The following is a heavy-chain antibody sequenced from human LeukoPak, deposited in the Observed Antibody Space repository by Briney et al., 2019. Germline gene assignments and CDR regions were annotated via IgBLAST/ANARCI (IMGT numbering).Heavy chain of an antibody. D-gene: IGHD7-27*01. CDR3: ARDYVWGSSESDY. CDR2: IKPDGSEK. Sequence: GILRLSCAASGFTFSNYWMTWFRQTPGKGLEWVGNIKPDGSEKYYVDSVKGRFTISRDNAKNSLFLQMSSLRVEDTAIYYCARDYVWGSSESDYWGQGTLVTVSS. CDR1: GFTFSNYW. V-gene: IGHV3-7*01. J-gene: IGHJ4*02.